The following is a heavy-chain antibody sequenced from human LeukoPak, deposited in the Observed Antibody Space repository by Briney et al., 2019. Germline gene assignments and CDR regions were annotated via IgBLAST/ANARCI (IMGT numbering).Heavy chain of an antibody. V-gene: IGHV3-23*01. Sequence: GGSLRLSCAASGFTFSKNGMSWVRQAPGKGLEWVSASRGSGGDTYYADSVKGRFTISRDNSKNMLYLQMNSLRAEVTAVYYCAKDRLLWFGESPDAFDIWGQGTMVAVSS. D-gene: IGHD3-10*01. CDR3: AKDRLLWFGESPDAFDI. CDR2: SRGSGGDT. J-gene: IGHJ3*02. CDR1: GFTFSKNG.